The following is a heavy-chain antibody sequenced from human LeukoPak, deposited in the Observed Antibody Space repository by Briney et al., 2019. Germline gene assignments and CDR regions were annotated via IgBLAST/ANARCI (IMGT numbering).Heavy chain of an antibody. CDR1: GFTFSSYA. Sequence: GGSLRLSCAASGFTFSSYAMHWVRQAPGKGLEWVAVIWYDGSNKYYADSVKGRFTISRDNSKNTLYLQMNSLRAEDTAVYYCARGAALGYDYVWGSYRYYGMDYWGQGTLVTVSS. V-gene: IGHV3-33*08. CDR3: ARGAALGYDYVWGSYRYYGMDY. CDR2: IWYDGSNK. J-gene: IGHJ4*02. D-gene: IGHD3-16*02.